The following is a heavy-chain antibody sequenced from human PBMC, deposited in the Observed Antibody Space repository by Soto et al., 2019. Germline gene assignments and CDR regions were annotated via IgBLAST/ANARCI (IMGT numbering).Heavy chain of an antibody. D-gene: IGHD4-17*01. V-gene: IGHV3-9*01. Sequence: GGSLRLSCEVSGFRFDDYGMHWVRQAPGKGLEWIAGISRDSRSISYGASMKGRFTISRDNAKNSLYLQLNSLRADDTAFYYCVKDALTTVAYYFDYWGQGALGTV. CDR1: GFRFDDYG. CDR2: ISRDSRSI. CDR3: VKDALTTVAYYFDY. J-gene: IGHJ4*02.